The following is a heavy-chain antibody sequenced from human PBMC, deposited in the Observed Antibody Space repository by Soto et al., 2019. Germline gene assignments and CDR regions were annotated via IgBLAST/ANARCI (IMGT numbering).Heavy chain of an antibody. V-gene: IGHV3-53*02. CDR3: ARDPASGGDTAMDAFDI. CDR1: GFTVSSNY. Sequence: EVQLVETGGGLIQPGGSLRLSCAASGFTVSSNYMSWVRQAPGKGLEWVSVIYSGGSTYYADSVKGRFTISRDNSKNTLYLQMNSLSAEDTAVYYCARDPASGGDTAMDAFDIWGQGTMVTVSS. CDR2: IYSGGST. J-gene: IGHJ3*02. D-gene: IGHD5-18*01.